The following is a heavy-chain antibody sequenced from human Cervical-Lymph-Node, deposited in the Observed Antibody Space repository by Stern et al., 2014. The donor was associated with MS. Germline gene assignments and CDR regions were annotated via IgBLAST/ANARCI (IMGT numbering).Heavy chain of an antibody. Sequence: VQLVESGGGVVQPGRSLRLSCAASGFTFSSYGMHWVRQAPGKGLEWVAVIWHDGSNKYYADSVKGRFTISRDNSKNTLYLQMNSLRAEDTAVYYCARDPYYYDSSGYLYWGQGTLVTVSS. CDR1: GFTFSSYG. D-gene: IGHD3-22*01. CDR3: ARDPYYYDSSGYLY. J-gene: IGHJ4*02. CDR2: IWHDGSNK. V-gene: IGHV3-33*01.